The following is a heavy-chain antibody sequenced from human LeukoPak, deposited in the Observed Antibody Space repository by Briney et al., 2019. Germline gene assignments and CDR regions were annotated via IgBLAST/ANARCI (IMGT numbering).Heavy chain of an antibody. CDR1: GFTFSSYG. D-gene: IGHD3-10*01. CDR3: AKDGYYGSGTYPDY. V-gene: IGHV3-30*18. CDR2: ISYDGTNK. Sequence: GGPLRLSCAASGFTFSSYGMNWVRQAPGKGLEWVAVISYDGTNKFYVDSLRGRFTISRDNSKNTLYLQMNSLRAEDTAVYYCAKDGYYGSGTYPDYWGQGTLVTVSS. J-gene: IGHJ4*02.